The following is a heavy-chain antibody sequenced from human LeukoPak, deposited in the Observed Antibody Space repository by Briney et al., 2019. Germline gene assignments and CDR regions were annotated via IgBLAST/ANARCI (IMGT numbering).Heavy chain of an antibody. D-gene: IGHD1-7*01. CDR3: ARQITGTIRSTFDP. CDR1: GYTFTSYG. CDR2: ISAYNGNT. Sequence: ASVKVSCKASGYTFTSYGISWVRQAPGQGLEWMGWISAYNGNTNYAQKLQGRVTMTRNTSISTAYMELSSLRSEDTAVYYCARQITGTIRSTFDPWGQGTLVTVSS. J-gene: IGHJ5*02. V-gene: IGHV1-18*01.